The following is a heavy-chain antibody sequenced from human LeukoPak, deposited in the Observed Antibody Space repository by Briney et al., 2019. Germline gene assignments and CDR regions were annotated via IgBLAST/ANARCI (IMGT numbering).Heavy chain of an antibody. J-gene: IGHJ4*02. CDR2: IYSGGST. CDR1: GFTVSSNY. V-gene: IGHV3-66*01. D-gene: IGHD3-9*01. CDR3: ARGYPGYYDILTGYYKGYYFDY. Sequence: PGGSLRLSCAASGFTVSSNYMSWVRQAPGKGLEWVSDIYSGGSTYYADSVKGRFTISRDNSKNTLYLQMNSLRAEDTAVYYCARGYPGYYDILTGYYKGYYFDYWGQGTLVTVSS.